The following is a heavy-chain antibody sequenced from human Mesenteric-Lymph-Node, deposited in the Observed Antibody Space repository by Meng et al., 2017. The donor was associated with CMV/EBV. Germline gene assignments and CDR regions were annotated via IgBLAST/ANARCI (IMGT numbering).Heavy chain of an antibody. CDR1: GGSISSGDW. Sequence: WAVCGGSISSGDWWSWVRQPPGKGLEWIGEIYHSGSTNYNPSLKSRVTISVDKSKNQFSLKLSSVTAADTAVYYCARDMYGSGPHDYWGQGTLVTVSS. J-gene: IGHJ4*02. V-gene: IGHV4-4*02. CDR2: IYHSGST. CDR3: ARDMYGSGPHDY. D-gene: IGHD3-10*01.